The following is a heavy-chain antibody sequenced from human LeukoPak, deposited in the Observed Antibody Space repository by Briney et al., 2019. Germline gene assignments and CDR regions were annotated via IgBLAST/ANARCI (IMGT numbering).Heavy chain of an antibody. CDR3: LIPAMNY. CDR2: ISGRGDRT. D-gene: IGHD2-2*01. CDR1: GFTFDDYG. V-gene: IGHV3-23*01. J-gene: IGHJ4*02. Sequence: GGSLRLSCAASGFTFDDYGMSWVRQVPGKGLEWVSAISGRGDRTSYADSVKGRVTISRDNSKNTLYLQMNSLRVEDTAVYYPLIPAMNYWGQGTLVIVSS.